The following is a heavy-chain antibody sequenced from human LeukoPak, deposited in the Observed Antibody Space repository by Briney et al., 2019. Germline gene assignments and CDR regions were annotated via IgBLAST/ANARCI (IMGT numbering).Heavy chain of an antibody. CDR2: ISAYNGNT. J-gene: IGHJ1*01. CDR1: VCTFTHYG. Sequence: ASVNVSLMHCVCTFTHYGINGLGAAPGQGLEWMGWISAYNGNTNYAQKLQGRVTMTTDTSTSTAYMELRSVRSDDTAVYYCAPAPLAIIWLGHCTETRGQGTLVTVSS. CDR3: APAPLAIIWLGHCTET. D-gene: IGHD2-8*02. V-gene: IGHV1-18*01.